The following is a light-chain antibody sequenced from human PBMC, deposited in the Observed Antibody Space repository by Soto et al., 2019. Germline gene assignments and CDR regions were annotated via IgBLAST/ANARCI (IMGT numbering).Light chain of an antibody. CDR1: QDIKHY. J-gene: IGKJ5*01. CDR2: DTS. V-gene: IGKV1-33*01. Sequence: DSQMTQNPSSVSASVGDRVTISCQARQDIKHYLNWYQQKPGKAPNLLIYDTSVLETGVPSRFSGSGSGTDFTFTISSLQPEDIATYYCQLYDNWPITFGHGTLLE. CDR3: QLYDNWPIT.